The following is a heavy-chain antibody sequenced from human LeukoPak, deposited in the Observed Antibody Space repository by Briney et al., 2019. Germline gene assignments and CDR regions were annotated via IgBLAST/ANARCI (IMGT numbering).Heavy chain of an antibody. D-gene: IGHD1-26*01. CDR3: ARDEAGATGSFDY. CDR1: GFTFAGNA. V-gene: IGHV3-48*03. J-gene: IGHJ4*02. CDR2: IGTGGRSI. Sequence: GGSLRLSCTTSGFTFAGNAMSWVRQAPGKGLEWLSYIGTGGRSIYYADSVKGRFTISRDDVKNSLDLQMDSLRAEDTAVYYCARDEAGATGSFDYWGQGAQVTVSS.